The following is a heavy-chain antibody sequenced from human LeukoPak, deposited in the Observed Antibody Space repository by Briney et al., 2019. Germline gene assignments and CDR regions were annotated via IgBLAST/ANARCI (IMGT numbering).Heavy chain of an antibody. J-gene: IGHJ4*02. CDR1: GFSLSTSGVG. Sequence: SGPTLVNPTQTLTLTCTFSGFSLSTSGVGVGWIRQPPGKALEWLALIYWDDDKRYSPSLKSRLTITKDTSKNQVVLTMTNMDPVDTATYYCVHHLGELSSVGFDYWGQGTPVTVSS. V-gene: IGHV2-5*02. D-gene: IGHD3-16*02. CDR2: IYWDDDK. CDR3: VHHLGELSSVGFDY.